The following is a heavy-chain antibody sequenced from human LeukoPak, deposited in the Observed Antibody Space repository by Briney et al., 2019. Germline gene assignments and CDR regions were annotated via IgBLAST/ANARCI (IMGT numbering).Heavy chain of an antibody. CDR3: ARMRDYYGSGSYYNSSYPSSWYFDL. CDR1: GGSFSGYY. CDR2: INHSGST. D-gene: IGHD3-10*01. Sequence: PSETLSLTCAVYGGSFSGYYWSWIRQPPGKGLEWFGEINHSGSTNYNPSLKSRVTISVDTSKNQFSLKLSSVTAADTAVYYCARMRDYYGSGSYYNSSYPSSWYFDLWGRGTLVTVSS. J-gene: IGHJ2*01. V-gene: IGHV4-34*01.